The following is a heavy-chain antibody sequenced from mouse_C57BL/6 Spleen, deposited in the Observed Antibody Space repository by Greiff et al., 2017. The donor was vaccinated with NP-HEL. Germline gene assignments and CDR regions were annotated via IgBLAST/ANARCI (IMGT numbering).Heavy chain of an antibody. CDR2: ISSGGDYI. CDR1: GFTFSSYA. J-gene: IGHJ3*01. V-gene: IGHV5-9-1*02. Sequence: EVQRVESGAGLVKPGGSLKLSCAASGFTFSSYAMSWVRQTPEKRLEWVAYISSGGDYIYYADTVKGRFTISRDNARNTLYLQMSSLKSEDTAMYYCTRELDYYGSSPFAYWGQGTLVTVSA. CDR3: TRELDYYGSSPFAY. D-gene: IGHD1-1*01.